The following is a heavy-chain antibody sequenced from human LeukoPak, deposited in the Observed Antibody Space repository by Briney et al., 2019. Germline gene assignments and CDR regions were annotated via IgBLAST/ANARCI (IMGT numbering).Heavy chain of an antibody. CDR2: ISSSGSTI. J-gene: IGHJ4*02. Sequence: TGGSLRLSCAASGFTFSSYEMNWVRQAPGKGLEWVSYISSSGSTIYYADSVKGRFTISRDNAKSSLYLQMNSLRAEDTAVYYCGRGHWGLDYWGQGALVTVPS. D-gene: IGHD7-27*01. CDR1: GFTFSSYE. CDR3: GRGHWGLDY. V-gene: IGHV3-48*03.